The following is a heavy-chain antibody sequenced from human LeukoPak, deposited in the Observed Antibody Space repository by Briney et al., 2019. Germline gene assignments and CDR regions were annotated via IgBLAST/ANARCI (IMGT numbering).Heavy chain of an antibody. CDR3: ARVAIRFFDY. CDR1: GFTFSSYS. CDR2: IYSGGNT. J-gene: IGHJ4*02. D-gene: IGHD3-3*01. Sequence: GGSLRLSCAASGFTFSSYSMNWVRQAPGKGLEWVSVIYSGGNTYYADSVKGRFTISRDYSKNTLYLQMNSLRAEDTAVYYCARVAIRFFDYWGQGTLVTVSS. V-gene: IGHV3-53*01.